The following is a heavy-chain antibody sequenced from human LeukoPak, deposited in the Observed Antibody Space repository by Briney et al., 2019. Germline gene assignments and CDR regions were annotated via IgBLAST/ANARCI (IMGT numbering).Heavy chain of an antibody. V-gene: IGHV1-69*05. D-gene: IGHD6-19*01. CDR1: GGTFSSYA. CDR3: ERDVTVAGTFTRQNYYYYYMDV. Sequence: SVKVSCKASGGTFSSYAISWVRQAPGQGLEWMGRIIPIFGTANYAQKFQGRVTITTDESTSTAYMELSSLRSEDTAVYYCERDVTVAGTFTRQNYYYYYMDVWGKGTTVTVSS. CDR2: IIPIFGTA. J-gene: IGHJ6*03.